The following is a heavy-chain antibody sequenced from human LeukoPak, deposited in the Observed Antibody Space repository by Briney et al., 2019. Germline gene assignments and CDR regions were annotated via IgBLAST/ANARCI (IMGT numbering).Heavy chain of an antibody. CDR2: IYTSGST. Sequence: PSQTLSLTCTVSGCSISSGSYYWSWIRQPAGKGLEWIGRIYTSGSTNYNPSLKSRVTISVDTSKNQFSLKLSSVTAADAAVYYCARDPGYGRGGIDYWGQGTLVTVSS. J-gene: IGHJ4*02. CDR1: GCSISSGSYY. D-gene: IGHD5-18*01. V-gene: IGHV4-61*02. CDR3: ARDPGYGRGGIDY.